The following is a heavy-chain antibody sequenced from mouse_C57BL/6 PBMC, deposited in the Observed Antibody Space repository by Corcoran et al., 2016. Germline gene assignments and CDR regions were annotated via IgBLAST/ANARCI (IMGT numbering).Heavy chain of an antibody. CDR3: ATPITTVVATDFDV. Sequence: QVQLQQSGAELVKPGASVKISCKASGYAFSSYWMNWVKQRPGKGLEWIGQIYPGDGDTNYNGKFKGKATLTADKSSSTAYMQLSSLTSEDSAVYFCATPITTVVATDFDVWGTGTTVTVSS. D-gene: IGHD1-1*01. V-gene: IGHV1-80*01. CDR2: IYPGDGDT. CDR1: GYAFSSYW. J-gene: IGHJ1*03.